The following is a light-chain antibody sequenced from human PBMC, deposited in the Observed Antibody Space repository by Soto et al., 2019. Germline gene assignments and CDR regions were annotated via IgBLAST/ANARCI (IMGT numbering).Light chain of an antibody. CDR1: QRVSSSY. J-gene: IGKJ2*01. CDR2: GAS. CDR3: NQYGSSWYT. Sequence: EIVLTQSPGTLSLSPGERATLSCMASQRVSSSYLAWYQQKPGQAPRLLIYGASSRATGIPDRFSGSGSGTDFTLPISRLEPEDFEVYYCNQYGSSWYTFGQGTKLEIK. V-gene: IGKV3-20*01.